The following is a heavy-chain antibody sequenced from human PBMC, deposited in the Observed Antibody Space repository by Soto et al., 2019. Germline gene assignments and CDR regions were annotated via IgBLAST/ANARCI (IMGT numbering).Heavy chain of an antibody. CDR1: GGTFSSYA. CDR3: ASEIHGGLFSYYYYGMDV. CDR2: IIPIFGTA. J-gene: IGHJ6*02. Sequence: GASVKVSCKASGGTFSSYAISWVRQAPGQGLEWMGGIIPIFGTANYAQKFQGRVTITADESTGTAYMELSSLRSEDTAVYYCASEIHGGLFSYYYYGMDVWGQGTTVTVSS. V-gene: IGHV1-69*13. D-gene: IGHD2-15*01.